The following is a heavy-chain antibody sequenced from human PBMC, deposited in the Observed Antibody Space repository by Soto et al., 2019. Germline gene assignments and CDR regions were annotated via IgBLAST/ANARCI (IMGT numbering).Heavy chain of an antibody. CDR2: ISNSGTT. CDR1: GGSISIGDYY. V-gene: IGHV4-30-4*01. J-gene: IGHJ4*02. CDR3: AAELKGYSYGPGDIY. D-gene: IGHD5-12*01. Sequence: PSETLSLTCTVSGGSISIGDYYWSWIRQPPGQGLEWIGYISNSGTTYYNPSLKSRVSLSLDTSNNQFSLDLTSATAADTAVYYCAAELKGYSYGPGDIYWGQGTLVTSPQ.